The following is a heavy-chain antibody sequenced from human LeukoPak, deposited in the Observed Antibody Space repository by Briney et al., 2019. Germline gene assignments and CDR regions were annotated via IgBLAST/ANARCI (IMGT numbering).Heavy chain of an antibody. V-gene: IGHV3-66*01. CDR3: ATYRQVLLPFES. D-gene: IGHD2/OR15-2a*01. CDR2: IYSGGST. CDR1: EFSLGSNY. J-gene: IGHJ4*02. Sequence: GGSLRLSCAASEFSLGSNYMTWVRQAPGKGLEWVSLIYSGGSTYYADSVKGRFTISRDNSKNTLSLQMNSLRAEDTAIYYCATYRQVLLPFESWGQGTLVTVSS.